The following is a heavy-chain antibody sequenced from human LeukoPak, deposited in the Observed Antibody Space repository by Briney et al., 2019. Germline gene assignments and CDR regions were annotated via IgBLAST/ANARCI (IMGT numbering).Heavy chain of an antibody. CDR2: LSGGGGHT. D-gene: IGHD4-23*01. CDR3: AKDRGGSYDAFDI. Sequence: GGSLRLSCAASGFTFNSYAMTWVRQAPGKGLEWVSALSGGGGHTYYGDSVKGRFTITRDNSKNTMYLEVNSLRVEDTAVYYCAKDRGGSYDAFDIWGQGIMVSVSS. J-gene: IGHJ3*02. V-gene: IGHV3-23*01. CDR1: GFTFNSYA.